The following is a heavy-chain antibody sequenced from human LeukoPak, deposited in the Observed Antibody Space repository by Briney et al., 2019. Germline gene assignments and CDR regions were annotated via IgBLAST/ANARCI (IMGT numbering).Heavy chain of an antibody. CDR3: ARYGISSEDYHMDV. J-gene: IGHJ6*03. V-gene: IGHV4-39*07. CDR1: YGSISDISYY. D-gene: IGHD3-10*01. Sequence: SETLSLTCTVSYGSISDISYYWGWIRQPPGKGLEWIGSIYYSGRTYYNSSLKSRVTISVDTSNNQFSLKVRSVTAADTAVYYCARYGISSEDYHMDVWGKGTTVTVSS. CDR2: IYYSGRT.